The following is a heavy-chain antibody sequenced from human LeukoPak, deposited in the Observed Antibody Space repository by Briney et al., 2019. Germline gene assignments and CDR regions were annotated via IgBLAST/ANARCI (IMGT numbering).Heavy chain of an antibody. Sequence: PGGSLRLSCAASGFTFSSYSMSWVRQAPGKGLELVSSISSSRTYIYYAPSVKGRFTISSDNAKNSLYLQMNSLRAEDTAVYYCARGQDTNGVCSTWGQGTLVTVSS. CDR3: ARGQDTNGVCST. CDR1: GFTFSSYS. CDR2: ISSSRTYI. J-gene: IGHJ4*02. D-gene: IGHD2-8*01. V-gene: IGHV3-21*01.